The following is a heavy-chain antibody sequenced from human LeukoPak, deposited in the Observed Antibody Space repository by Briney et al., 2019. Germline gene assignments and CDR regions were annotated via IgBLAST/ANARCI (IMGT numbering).Heavy chain of an antibody. CDR2: INHSGST. D-gene: IGHD6-13*01. J-gene: IGHJ4*02. V-gene: IGHV4-34*01. CDR1: GGSFSGYY. CDR3: ARHQPGYSSSPRTFDY. Sequence: PSETLSLTCAVYGGSFSGYYWSWIRQPPGKGLEWIGEINHSGSTNYNPSLKSRVTISVDTSKNQFSLKLSSVTAAGTAVYYCARHQPGYSSSPRTFDYWGQGTLVTVSS.